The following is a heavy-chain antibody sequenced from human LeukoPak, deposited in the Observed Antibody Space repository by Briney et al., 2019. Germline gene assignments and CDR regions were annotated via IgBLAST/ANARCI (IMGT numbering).Heavy chain of an antibody. CDR1: GYTFTGYY. V-gene: IGHV1-2*02. D-gene: IGHD6-19*01. Sequence: ASVKVSCKASGYTFTGYYMHWVRQAPGQGLEWMGWINPNSGGTNYAQKFQGRVTMPRDTSISTAYMELRRLSSEDPAVYYCARDRLRSDWITGGWFDPWGQGTLVTVSS. CDR2: INPNSGGT. CDR3: ARDRLRSDWITGGWFDP. J-gene: IGHJ5*02.